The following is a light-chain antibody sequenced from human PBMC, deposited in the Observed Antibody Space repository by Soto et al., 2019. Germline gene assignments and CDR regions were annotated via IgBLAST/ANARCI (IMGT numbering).Light chain of an antibody. J-gene: IGKJ2*01. Sequence: IVLTQSPATLSLSPGERATLSCRASRSINSYLAWYQQKPGQAPRLLIYDASNRATGIPARFGGSGSGTDFTLTISSLEPEDFAVYYCQQRDTWPPFTFGQGTKLEIK. CDR3: QQRDTWPPFT. CDR2: DAS. V-gene: IGKV3-11*01. CDR1: RSINSY.